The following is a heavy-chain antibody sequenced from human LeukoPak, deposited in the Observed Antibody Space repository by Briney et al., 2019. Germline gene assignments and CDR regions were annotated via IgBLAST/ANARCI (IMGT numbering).Heavy chain of an antibody. CDR3: ARDRDYGDYHDAFDI. D-gene: IGHD4-17*01. CDR2: ISAYNGNT. J-gene: IGHJ3*02. V-gene: IGHV1-18*01. Sequence: ASVKVSCKASGYTFTNYTLNWVRQAPGQGLEWMGWISAYNGNTNYAQKFQGRVTMTTDTSTRTAYMELRSLRSDDTAVYYCARDRDYGDYHDAFDIWGQGTMVTVSS. CDR1: GYTFTNYT.